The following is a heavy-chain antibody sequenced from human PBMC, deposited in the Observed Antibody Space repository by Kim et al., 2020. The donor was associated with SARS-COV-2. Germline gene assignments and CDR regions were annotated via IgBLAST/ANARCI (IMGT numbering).Heavy chain of an antibody. D-gene: IGHD6-13*01. J-gene: IGHJ4*02. Sequence: YYVDSVKGRFPISRDNAKNSLYLQMNSLRAEDTAVYYCARRGYSSSWYSYWGQGTLVTVSS. CDR3: ARRGYSSSWYSY. V-gene: IGHV3-7*01.